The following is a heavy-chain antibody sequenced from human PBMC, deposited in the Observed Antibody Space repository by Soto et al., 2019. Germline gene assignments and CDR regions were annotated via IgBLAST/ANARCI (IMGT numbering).Heavy chain of an antibody. J-gene: IGHJ4*02. Sequence: VASVKVSCKASGYTFTNFYIHWVRQAPGQGLEWVGMINPNGGSTTYAQKFLGRVAMARVTSTSTVYMELSSLRSEDTAVYYCGCSAYYHITVYHLGFWGQGTLVTVSS. CDR2: INPNGGST. CDR1: GYTFTNFY. V-gene: IGHV1-46*01. D-gene: IGHD3-22*01. CDR3: GCSAYYHITVYHLGF.